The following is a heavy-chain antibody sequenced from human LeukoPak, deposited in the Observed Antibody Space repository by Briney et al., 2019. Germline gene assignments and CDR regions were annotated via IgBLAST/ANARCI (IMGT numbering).Heavy chain of an antibody. J-gene: IGHJ4*02. CDR1: GYSFTSYW. V-gene: IGHV5-51*01. CDR2: IYPGDSDT. D-gene: IGHD4-17*01. CDR3: AIYGDPTVTPEHY. Sequence: GESLKISCKGSGYSFTSYWIGWVRQMPGKGLEWTGSIYPGDSDTRYSPSFQGRVTISADKSISTAYLQWSSLKASDTAMYYCAIYGDPTVTPEHYWGQGTLVTVSS.